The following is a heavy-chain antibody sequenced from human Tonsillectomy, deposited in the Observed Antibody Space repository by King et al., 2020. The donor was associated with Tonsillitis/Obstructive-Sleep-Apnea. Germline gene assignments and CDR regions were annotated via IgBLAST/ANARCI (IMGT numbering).Heavy chain of an antibody. J-gene: IGHJ6*03. CDR1: GGSFSGYY. V-gene: IGHV4-34*01. CDR3: AATQRRNYYYSMDV. D-gene: IGHD5-24*01. Sequence: VQLQQWGAGLLKPSEILSLTCAVYGGSFSGYYWSWIRQPPGKGLEWIGEINHSGSTNYNPALTSRVTISVDTSKNQFSLKLSSVTAAATAVYYCAATQRRNYYYSMDVWGKGTTVTVSS. CDR2: INHSGST.